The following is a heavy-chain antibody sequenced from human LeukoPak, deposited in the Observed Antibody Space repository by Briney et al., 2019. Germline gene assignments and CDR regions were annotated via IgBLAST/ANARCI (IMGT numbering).Heavy chain of an antibody. D-gene: IGHD3-10*01. CDR2: IVVGSGNT. CDR1: GFTFTSST. V-gene: IGHV1-58*02. J-gene: IGHJ4*02. Sequence: SVKVSCKASGFTFTSSTIQGVRQAREQRLEWIGWIVVGSGNTNYAQKFQERVIITRDMSTTTVYMELSSLRSEDTAVYYCAGTPWFGELTLDYWGQGTLVTVSS. CDR3: AGTPWFGELTLDY.